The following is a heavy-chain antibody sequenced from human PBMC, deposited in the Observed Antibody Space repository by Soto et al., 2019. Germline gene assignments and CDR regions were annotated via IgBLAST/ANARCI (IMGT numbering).Heavy chain of an antibody. V-gene: IGHV4-34*01. J-gene: IGHJ6*02. CDR1: GGSFSGYY. CDR3: ARQLVVTAMDV. CDR2: INHSGST. Sequence: SETLSLTCAVYGGSFSGYYWSRIRQPPGKGLEWIGEINHSGSTNYNPSLKSRVTISVDTSKNQFSLKLSSVTAADTAVYYCARQLVVTAMDVWGQGTTVTVSS. D-gene: IGHD2-21*02.